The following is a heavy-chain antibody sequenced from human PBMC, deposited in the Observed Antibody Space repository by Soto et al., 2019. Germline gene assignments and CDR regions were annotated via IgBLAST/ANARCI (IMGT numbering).Heavy chain of an antibody. CDR3: ARDAYCSGPSCFTARYYVDC. Sequence: PGGSLRLPRVASRSTFNNYAIHWVRQAPGKGLAWVAIISYDGNDRNYADSVKCRFTVSRDNYKNTLYLQMSSLRPEDTAVYYCARDAYCSGPSCFTARYYVDCWGQGSLVTVSS. D-gene: IGHD2-2*02. CDR2: ISYDGNDR. CDR1: RSTFNNYA. V-gene: IGHV3-30-3*01. J-gene: IGHJ4*02.